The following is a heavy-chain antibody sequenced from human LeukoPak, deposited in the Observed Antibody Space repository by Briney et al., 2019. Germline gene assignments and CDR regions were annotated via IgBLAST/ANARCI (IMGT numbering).Heavy chain of an antibody. D-gene: IGHD3-10*02. Sequence: GGSLRLSCAASGFTVSSNYMSWVRQAPGKGLEWVSVIYRGGSTYYADSVKGRFTISRDNSKNTLYLQMNSLRAEDTAVYYCATSVRGVIYYYGMDVWGKGTTVTVSS. V-gene: IGHV3-53*01. CDR1: GFTVSSNY. J-gene: IGHJ6*04. CDR3: ATSVRGVIYYYGMDV. CDR2: IYRGGST.